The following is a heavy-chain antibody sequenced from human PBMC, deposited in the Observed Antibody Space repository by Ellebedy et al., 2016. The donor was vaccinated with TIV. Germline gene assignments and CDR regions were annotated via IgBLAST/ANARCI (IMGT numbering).Heavy chain of an antibody. CDR1: GGTFSSYA. J-gene: IGHJ4*02. CDR3: ARGRVNYDILTGYLDY. V-gene: IGHV1-69*13. D-gene: IGHD3-9*01. Sequence: ASVKVSCKASGGTFSSYAISWVRQAPGQGLEWMGGIIPIFGTANYAQKFQGRVTITADESTSTAYMELSSLRSEDTAVYYYARGRVNYDILTGYLDYWGQGTLVTVSS. CDR2: IIPIFGTA.